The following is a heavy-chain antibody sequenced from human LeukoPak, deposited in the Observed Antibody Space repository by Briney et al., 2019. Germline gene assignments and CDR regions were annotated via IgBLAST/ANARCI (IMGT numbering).Heavy chain of an antibody. CDR2: IYHSGST. CDR3: ARRLTTVVTQFDY. CDR1: GYSISSGYY. D-gene: IGHD4-23*01. V-gene: IGHV4-38-2*02. J-gene: IGHJ4*02. Sequence: PSETLSLTCTVSGYSISSGYYWGWIRQPPGKGLEWIGSIYHSGSTYYNPSLKSRVTISVDTSKNQFSLKLSSVTAADTAVYYCARRLTTVVTQFDYWGQGTLVTVSS.